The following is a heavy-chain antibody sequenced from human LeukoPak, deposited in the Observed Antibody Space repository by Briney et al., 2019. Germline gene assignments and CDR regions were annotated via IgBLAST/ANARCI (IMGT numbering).Heavy chain of an antibody. V-gene: IGHV3-23*01. CDR3: AKDYDFWSGYYTSDWGY. CDR1: GFTFSSYA. J-gene: IGHJ4*02. D-gene: IGHD3-3*01. Sequence: PGGSLRLSCAASGFTFSSYAMSWVRQAPGKGLEWVSAISGSGGSTYYADSVKGRFTISRDNSKNTLYLQMNSLRAEDTAVYYCAKDYDFWSGYYTSDWGYWGQGTLVTVSS. CDR2: ISGSGGST.